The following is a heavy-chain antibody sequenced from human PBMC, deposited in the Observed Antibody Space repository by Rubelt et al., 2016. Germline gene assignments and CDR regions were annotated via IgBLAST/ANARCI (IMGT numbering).Heavy chain of an antibody. D-gene: IGHD3-3*01. Sequence: GRFTISRDNSKNTLYLQMNSLRAEDTAVYYCARSYYDFWSGYYTGAFDIWGQGTMVTVSS. CDR3: ARSYYDFWSGYYTGAFDI. V-gene: IGHV3-66*01. J-gene: IGHJ3*02.